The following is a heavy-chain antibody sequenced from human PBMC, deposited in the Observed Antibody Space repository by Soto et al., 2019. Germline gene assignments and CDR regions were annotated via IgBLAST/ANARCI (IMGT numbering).Heavy chain of an antibody. J-gene: IGHJ5*02. CDR2: IYYSGRT. CDR3: ARGSFSSSSSWFDP. Sequence: KTSETLSLTCTVSGGSISSGGYYWSWIRQHPGKGLEWIGYIYYSGRTYYNPSLHSRVSIAVDTTENQFSLKLTSVTAADTSVYYCARGSFSSSSSWFDPWGRGTRVTVSS. D-gene: IGHD6-6*01. V-gene: IGHV4-31*03. CDR1: GGSISSGGYY.